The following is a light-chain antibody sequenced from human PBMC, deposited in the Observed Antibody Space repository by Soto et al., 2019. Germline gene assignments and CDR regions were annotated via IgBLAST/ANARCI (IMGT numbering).Light chain of an antibody. CDR3: QHYNSYSEA. V-gene: IGKV1-5*03. CDR2: KAS. J-gene: IGKJ1*01. CDR1: QTISSW. Sequence: DIQMTQSPSTLSGSVGGRVTITCRASQTISSWLAWYQQKPGKAPKIMIYKASTLNSGVPSRFSGSGSGTEFTLTISSLQPDDFATYDCQHYNSYSEAFGQGTKVDIK.